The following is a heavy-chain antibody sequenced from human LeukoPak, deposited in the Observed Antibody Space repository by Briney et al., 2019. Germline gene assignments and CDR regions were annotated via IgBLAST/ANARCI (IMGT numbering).Heavy chain of an antibody. D-gene: IGHD3-22*01. Sequence: SETLSLTCTVSGGSIGSYYWSWIRQPPGKGLEWIGYIYDSGSTNYNACLKSRVTISVDTSKNQFSLKLSSVTAADTAVYYCARDSVSRQSGYYYRTTYNWFDPWGQGTLVTVSS. CDR2: IYDSGST. V-gene: IGHV4-59*12. CDR3: ARDSVSRQSGYYYRTTYNWFDP. J-gene: IGHJ5*02. CDR1: GGSIGSYY.